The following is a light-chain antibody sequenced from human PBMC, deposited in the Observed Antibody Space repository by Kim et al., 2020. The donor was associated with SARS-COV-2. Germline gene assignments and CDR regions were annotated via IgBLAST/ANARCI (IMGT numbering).Light chain of an antibody. CDR3: QQSYSTPYT. CDR1: QSISSY. CDR2: AAS. Sequence: DIQMTQSPSSLSASVGDRVTITCRASQSISSYLNWYQQKPGKAPKLLIYAASSLQSGVPSRFSGSGSGKDFTLTISSLQPEDFATYYCQQSYSTPYTFGQGTKLEI. J-gene: IGKJ2*01. V-gene: IGKV1-39*01.